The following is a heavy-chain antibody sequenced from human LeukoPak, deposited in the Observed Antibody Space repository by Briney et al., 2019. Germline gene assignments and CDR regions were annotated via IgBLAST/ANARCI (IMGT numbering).Heavy chain of an antibody. CDR3: ARDKKGEPDY. D-gene: IGHD1-14*01. V-gene: IGHV4-34*01. CDR1: GGSLSGYC. Sequence: SETLSLTCAVYGGSLSGYCWSWIRQPPGKGLEWIGEINHSGITSYNPPLKSRVTISVDTSKNQFSLKLSSVAAADTAVYYCARDKKGEPDYWGQGTLVTVSS. CDR2: INHSGIT. J-gene: IGHJ4*02.